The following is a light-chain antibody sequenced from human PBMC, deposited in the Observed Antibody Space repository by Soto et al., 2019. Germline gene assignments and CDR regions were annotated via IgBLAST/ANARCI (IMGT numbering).Light chain of an antibody. CDR1: SSDVGGYNY. V-gene: IGLV2-11*01. CDR2: DVS. Sequence: QSALTQPRSVSGSPGQSVTISCTGTSSDVGGYNYVSWYQQHPGKAPKVMIYDVSGRPSGVPDRFSGSKSGNTASLTISGLQAEDEADYYCCSYAGSPGYVLGTGTKVTVL. J-gene: IGLJ1*01. CDR3: CSYAGSPGYV.